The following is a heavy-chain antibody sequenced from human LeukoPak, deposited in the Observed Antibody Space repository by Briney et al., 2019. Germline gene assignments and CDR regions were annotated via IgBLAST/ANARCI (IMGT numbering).Heavy chain of an antibody. V-gene: IGHV4-39*01. CDR2: IFYSGST. CDR3: ARRPPAGGTDWSDP. J-gene: IGHJ5*02. D-gene: IGHD2-8*02. Sequence: PSETLSLTCTVSGGSISSSSYWWGWIRQPPGTGLEWIGSIFYSGSTYYNPSLKSRVTISVDTSKNQFSLKLSSVTAADTAVYYRARRPPAGGTDWSDPWGQGTLVTVSS. CDR1: GGSISSSSYW.